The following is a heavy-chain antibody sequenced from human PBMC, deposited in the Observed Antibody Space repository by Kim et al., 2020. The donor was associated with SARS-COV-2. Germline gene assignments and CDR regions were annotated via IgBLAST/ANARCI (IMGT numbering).Heavy chain of an antibody. V-gene: IGHV3-13*01. CDR3: ARGYSSSWYWAFDI. D-gene: IGHD6-13*01. Sequence: PGSVNGRFTISRENAKISLYLQMNSLRAGDTAVYYCARGYSSSWYWAFDIWGQGTMVTVSS. J-gene: IGHJ3*02.